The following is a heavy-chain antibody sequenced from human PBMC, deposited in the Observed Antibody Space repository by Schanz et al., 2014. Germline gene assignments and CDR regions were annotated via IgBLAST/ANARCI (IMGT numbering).Heavy chain of an antibody. CDR2: ISGDHRNT. D-gene: IGHD3-10*01. J-gene: IGHJ4*02. CDR3: ARGGFGEVSYFDY. Sequence: EVQLLESGGGLVQPGGSLRLSCASSGFSFTTYAMSWVRQAPGKGLEWVSSISGDHRNTFYADSVKGRFTISRDNSRNTLYLQMNSLRAEDTAVYYCARGGFGEVSYFDYWGQGTLGTVSS. CDR1: GFSFTTYA. V-gene: IGHV3-23*01.